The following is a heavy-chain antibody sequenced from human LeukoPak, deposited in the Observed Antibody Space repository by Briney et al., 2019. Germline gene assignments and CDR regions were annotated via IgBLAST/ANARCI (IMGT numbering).Heavy chain of an antibody. J-gene: IGHJ4*02. CDR1: GYTFTSYD. CDR2: TNPNSGKT. D-gene: IGHD6-19*01. V-gene: IGHV1-8*01. CDR3: VRVSSGWLDFDY. Sequence: ASVKVSCKASGYTFTSYDINWVRQAPGLGLEWMGWTNPNSGKTGYVRKFQGRVTMTRDTSISTAYMELSSLTSEDTAVYYCVRVSSGWLDFDYWGQGTLVTVSS.